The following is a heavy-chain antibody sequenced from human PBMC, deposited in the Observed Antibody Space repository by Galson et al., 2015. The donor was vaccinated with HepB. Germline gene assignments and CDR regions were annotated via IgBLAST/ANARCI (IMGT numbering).Heavy chain of an antibody. CDR2: ISAYNGNT. D-gene: IGHD3-16*01. Sequence: SVKVSCKASGGIFSNYDISWVRQAPGQGLEWMGWISAYNGNTNYAQKLQGRVTMTTDTSTSTAYMELRSLRSDDTAVYYCARGEPAPNWFDPWGQGTLVTVSP. CDR1: GGIFSNYD. CDR3: ARGEPAPNWFDP. J-gene: IGHJ5*02. V-gene: IGHV1-18*01.